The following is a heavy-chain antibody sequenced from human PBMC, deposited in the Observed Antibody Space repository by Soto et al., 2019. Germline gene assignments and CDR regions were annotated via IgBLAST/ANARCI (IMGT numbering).Heavy chain of an antibody. CDR1: GDSINNYY. J-gene: IGHJ6*02. V-gene: IGHV4-59*01. CDR2: IYDSGST. Sequence: QVQLQESGPGLVKPSETLSLTCTVSGDSINNYYWTWIRQPPGKGLEWIGYIYDSGSTSYNPSLKSRLTRPVDTSKNQFSLKLKSVTAADTAVYYCARGTKYYYQGMDVWGQGTTVTVSS. CDR3: ARGTKYYYQGMDV.